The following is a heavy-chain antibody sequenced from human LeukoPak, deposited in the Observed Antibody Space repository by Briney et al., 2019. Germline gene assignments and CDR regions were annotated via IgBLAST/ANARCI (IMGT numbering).Heavy chain of an antibody. V-gene: IGHV4-34*01. CDR2: INHSGST. CDR1: GGSFSDNY. Sequence: PSETLSLTCAVFGGSFSDNYWSWIRQPPGKGLEWIGEINHSGSTNYNPSLKSRVTISVDTSKNQFSLKLSSVTAADTAVYYCARLSRDYYYYYYMDVWGKGTTVTVSS. CDR3: ARLSRDYYYYYYMDV. J-gene: IGHJ6*03.